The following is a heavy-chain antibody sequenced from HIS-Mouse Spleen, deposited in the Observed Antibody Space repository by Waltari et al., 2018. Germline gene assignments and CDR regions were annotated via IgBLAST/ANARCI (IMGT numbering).Heavy chain of an antibody. V-gene: IGHV1-2*02. CDR2: INPNSGGT. CDR3: ARTIAVAGYYYYYGMDV. D-gene: IGHD6-19*01. CDR1: GYTFTGYY. J-gene: IGHJ6*02. Sequence: QVQLVQFGAEVKKPGASVKVSCKASGYTFTGYYMHWVRQAPGQGLEWMGWINPNSGGTNYAQKFQGRVTMTRDTSISTAYMELSRLRSDDTAVYYCARTIAVAGYYYYYGMDVWGQGTTVTVSS.